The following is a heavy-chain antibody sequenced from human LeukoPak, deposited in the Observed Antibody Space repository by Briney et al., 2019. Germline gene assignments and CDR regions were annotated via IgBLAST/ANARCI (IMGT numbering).Heavy chain of an antibody. V-gene: IGHV1-18*01. J-gene: IGHJ4*02. CDR2: ISAYNGNT. D-gene: IGHD6-6*01. Sequence: ASVKVSCKASGYTFTSYGISWVRQAPGQGREWMGWISAYNGNTNYAQKLQGRVTMTTDPSTSTAYMELRSLRSDDTAVYYCAASRIAAPYSWGQGTLVTVSS. CDR3: AASRIAAPYS. CDR1: GYTFTSYG.